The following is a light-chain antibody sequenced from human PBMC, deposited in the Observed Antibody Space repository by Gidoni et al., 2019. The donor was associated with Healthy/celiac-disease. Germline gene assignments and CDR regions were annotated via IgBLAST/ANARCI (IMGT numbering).Light chain of an antibody. Sequence: DIVMTQSPDSLAVSLGERATLNCKSSPSVLYSSNNKNYLAWYQQKPVQPPKLLMYWASTRESGVPDRFSGSGSGTDFTLTISSLQAEDVAVYYCQQYYSTPYTFGQGTKLEIK. CDR2: WAS. V-gene: IGKV4-1*01. CDR3: QQYYSTPYT. J-gene: IGKJ2*01. CDR1: PSVLYSSNNKNY.